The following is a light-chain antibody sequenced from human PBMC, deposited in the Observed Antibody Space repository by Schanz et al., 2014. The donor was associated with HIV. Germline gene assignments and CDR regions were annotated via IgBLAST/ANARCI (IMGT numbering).Light chain of an antibody. J-gene: IGKJ1*01. CDR3: QQSGSSPQT. Sequence: EIVLTQSPGTLSLSPGDRATLSCRASQSVSSTYLAWYQQKLGQAPRLLIYGASSRATGVPDRFGGSGSGTDFTLTITRLEPEDFAVYYCQQSGSSPQTFGQGTKVEIK. V-gene: IGKV3-20*01. CDR1: QSVSSTY. CDR2: GAS.